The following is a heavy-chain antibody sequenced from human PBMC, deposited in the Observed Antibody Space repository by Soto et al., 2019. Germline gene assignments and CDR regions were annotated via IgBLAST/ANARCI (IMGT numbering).Heavy chain of an antibody. D-gene: IGHD4-17*01. J-gene: IGHJ6*02. V-gene: IGHV3-30*18. CDR2: ISYDGSNK. CDR3: ANLATVTTFAYYYGMDV. CDR1: GFTFSSYG. Sequence: QVQLVESGGGVVQPGRTLRLSCAASGFTFSSYGMHWVRQAPGKGLEWVAVISYDGSNKYYADSVKGRFTISRDNSKNTLYLQMNSLRAEDTAVYYCANLATVTTFAYYYGMDVWGQGTTVTVSS.